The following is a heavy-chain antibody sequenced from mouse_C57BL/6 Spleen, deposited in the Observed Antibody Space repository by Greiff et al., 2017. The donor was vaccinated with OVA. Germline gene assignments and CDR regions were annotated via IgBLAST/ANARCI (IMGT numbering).Heavy chain of an antibody. CDR1: GFSLTSYG. D-gene: IGHD4-1*01. J-gene: IGHJ4*01. Sequence: QVQLQQSGPGLVQPSQSLSITCTVSGFSLTSYGVHWVRQSPGKGLEWLGVIWSGGSTDYNAAFISRLSISKDNSKSQVFFKMNSLQADDTAIYYWARTGTEYYAMDYWGQGTSVTVSS. V-gene: IGHV2-2*01. CDR2: IWSGGST. CDR3: ARTGTEYYAMDY.